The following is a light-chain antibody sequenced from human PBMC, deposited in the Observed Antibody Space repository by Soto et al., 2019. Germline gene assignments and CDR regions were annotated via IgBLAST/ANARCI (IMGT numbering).Light chain of an antibody. CDR1: QAVSSNY. J-gene: IGKJ1*01. CDR3: QQYGSSQT. CDR2: GAS. V-gene: IGKV3-20*01. Sequence: AQSPGTLSSSPGERATLFCRASQAVSSNYLAWSQQKPGPAPRLLIYGASNRATGIPDKFSGSGSGTDFTLTITSLEPEDFAVYYCQQYGSSQTFGQGTKVDIK.